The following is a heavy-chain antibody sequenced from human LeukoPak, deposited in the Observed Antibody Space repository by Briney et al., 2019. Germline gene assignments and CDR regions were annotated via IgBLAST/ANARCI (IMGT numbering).Heavy chain of an antibody. J-gene: IGHJ4*02. CDR1: GFSLSSYG. D-gene: IGHD3-3*01. Sequence: GGSLGLSCAASGFSLSSYGMSWVRQAPGKGLEWVSLISGSGGSTYYADSVKGRFTISRDNSKNTLYLQMNSLRAEDTALYYCARGGITIFGVVIHSDYWGQGTLVTVSS. CDR3: ARGGITIFGVVIHSDY. CDR2: ISGSGGST. V-gene: IGHV3-23*01.